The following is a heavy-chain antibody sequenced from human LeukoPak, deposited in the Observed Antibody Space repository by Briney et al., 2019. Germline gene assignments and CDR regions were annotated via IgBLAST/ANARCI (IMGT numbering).Heavy chain of an antibody. D-gene: IGHD1-1*01. J-gene: IGHJ5*02. CDR3: ARVPTPYDTTGLLDP. Sequence: PSETLSLTCTVSGGSMGRGGYYWSWVRQSPGKGLEWIVYIYYTGTTNYNPSLKRRVTMSVDTSKNQFSLNLSSVTAADTAVYYCARVPTPYDTTGLLDPWGQGALVTVSS. CDR1: GGSMGRGGYY. V-gene: IGHV4-31*03. CDR2: IYYTGTT.